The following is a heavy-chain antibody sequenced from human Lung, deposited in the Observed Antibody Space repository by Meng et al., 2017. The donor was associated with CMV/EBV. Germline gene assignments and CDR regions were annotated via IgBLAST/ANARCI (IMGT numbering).Heavy chain of an antibody. J-gene: IGHJ6*02. CDR1: GFSLSAYW. Sequence: SWAASGFSLSAYWMTWVRQAPGQGLEWVANIKEDGSERDYVDSVEGRFTISRDNSRNSLFLEMNSLRVGDTAVYYCVRGRGLDAWGQGTTVTVSS. V-gene: IGHV3-7*01. D-gene: IGHD6-25*01. CDR3: VRGRGLDA. CDR2: IKEDGSER.